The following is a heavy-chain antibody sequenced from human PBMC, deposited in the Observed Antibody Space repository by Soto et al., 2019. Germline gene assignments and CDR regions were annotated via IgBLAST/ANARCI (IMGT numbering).Heavy chain of an antibody. J-gene: IGHJ5*02. D-gene: IGHD3-10*01. CDR2: IYHSGST. V-gene: IGHV4-39*01. Sequence: SETLSLTCTVSNGSISSAIYYWGWIRQPPGKGLEWIGSIYHSGSTYYNPSLRGRVTISVDTSKNQFSLKLSSVTAADTAVYFCAGRSSLASVQVYFGEISNYNWFDPWGQGTLVTVS. CDR3: AGRSSLASVQVYFGEISNYNWFDP. CDR1: NGSISSAIYY.